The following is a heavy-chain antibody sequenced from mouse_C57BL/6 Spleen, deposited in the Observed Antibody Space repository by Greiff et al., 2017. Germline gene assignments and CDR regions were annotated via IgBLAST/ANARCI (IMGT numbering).Heavy chain of an antibody. J-gene: IGHJ1*03. CDR2: IYPSDSET. CDR3: AREVYWYFDV. Sequence: QVQLQQPGAELVRPGSSVKLSCKASGYTFTSYWMDWVKQRPGQGLEWIGNIYPSDSETHYNQKFKDKATLTVDKSSITAYMQLSSLTSEDSAVYYCAREVYWYFDVWGTGTTGTVSS. V-gene: IGHV1-61*01. CDR1: GYTFTSYW.